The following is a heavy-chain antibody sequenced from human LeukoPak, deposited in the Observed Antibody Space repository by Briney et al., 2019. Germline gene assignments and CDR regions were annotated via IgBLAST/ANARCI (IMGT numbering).Heavy chain of an antibody. V-gene: IGHV3-21*04. J-gene: IGHJ4*02. CDR2: ISSSSSYI. Sequence: PGGSLRLSCAASGFTFSSYSMNWVRQAPGKGLEWVSSISSSSSYIYYADLVKGRFTISRDNSKNTLYLQMNSLRAEDTAVYYCARRLGSGSYDSYYFDYWGQGTLVTVSS. CDR3: ARRLGSGSYDSYYFDY. CDR1: GFTFSSYS. D-gene: IGHD3-10*01.